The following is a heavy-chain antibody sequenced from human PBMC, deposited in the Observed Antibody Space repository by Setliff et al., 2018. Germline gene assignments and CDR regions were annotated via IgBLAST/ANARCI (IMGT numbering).Heavy chain of an antibody. Sequence: LTCTVSGGSLSSGPYYWTWVRQPAGEGLEWIGHIYIYTSGTTNYSPSLKSRVTISLDTSKNQFSLSLTSVTAEDTAVYYCARMSGFQYIDVWDKGTTVTVSS. J-gene: IGHJ6*03. D-gene: IGHD3-3*01. CDR2: YIYTSGTT. V-gene: IGHV4-61*09. CDR1: GGSLSSGPYY. CDR3: ARMSGFQYIDV.